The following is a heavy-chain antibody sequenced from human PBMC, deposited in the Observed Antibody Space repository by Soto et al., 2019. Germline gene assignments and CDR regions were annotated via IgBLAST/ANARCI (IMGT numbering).Heavy chain of an antibody. J-gene: IGHJ4*02. D-gene: IGHD3-3*01. CDR3: ARDKRDLRFLEWSYYFDY. CDR2: ISSGSTHI. Sequence: GGSLRLSCAASGFTFSRYSMSWVRQAPGKGLEWVSSISSGSTHIYYADSVKGRFTISRDNAKNSLFLQMNSLRAEDTAVYYCARDKRDLRFLEWSYYFDYWGQGTLVTVSS. V-gene: IGHV3-21*01. CDR1: GFTFSRYS.